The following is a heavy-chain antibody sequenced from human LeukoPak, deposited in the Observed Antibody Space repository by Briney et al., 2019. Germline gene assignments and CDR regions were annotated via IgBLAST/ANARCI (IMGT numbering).Heavy chain of an antibody. Sequence: SETLSLTCTVSGGSVSSSSDYWGWVRQPPGKGLEWIGSISGNTYYNPSLKRRVTISVDTSKNQFSLKLSSVTAADTAVYYCARSRGYFEYWGQGTLVTVSS. CDR2: ISGNT. CDR1: GGSVSSSSDY. V-gene: IGHV4-39*01. D-gene: IGHD6-13*01. J-gene: IGHJ4*02. CDR3: ARSRGYFEY.